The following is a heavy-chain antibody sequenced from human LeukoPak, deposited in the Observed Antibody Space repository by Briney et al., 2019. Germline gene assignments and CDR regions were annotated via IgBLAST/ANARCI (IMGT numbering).Heavy chain of an antibody. Sequence: SETLSLTCTVSGGSLSSYYWSWIRQPPGKGLEWIGYIYSSGSTNYNPSLMSRVTISVDTSKNQFSLKLSSVTAADTAVYYCASGGNRRMTYYFDYWGQGTLVTVSS. D-gene: IGHD4-23*01. CDR1: GGSLSSYY. CDR2: IYSSGST. CDR3: ASGGNRRMTYYFDY. V-gene: IGHV4-59*01. J-gene: IGHJ4*02.